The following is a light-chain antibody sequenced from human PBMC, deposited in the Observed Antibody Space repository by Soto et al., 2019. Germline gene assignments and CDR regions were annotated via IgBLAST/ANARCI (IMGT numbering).Light chain of an antibody. J-gene: IGKJ1*01. V-gene: IGKV1-5*01. CDR3: EHYNSYPWT. Sequence: DIQMTQSPSSVSASVGDRVTITCRSSQGMSRWLTWYQQKPGKAPKLLIYDASSLESGVPSRFSGSGSGTECNVTISSLQPDDFATYYCEHYNSYPWTFGQGTRWIS. CDR2: DAS. CDR1: QGMSRW.